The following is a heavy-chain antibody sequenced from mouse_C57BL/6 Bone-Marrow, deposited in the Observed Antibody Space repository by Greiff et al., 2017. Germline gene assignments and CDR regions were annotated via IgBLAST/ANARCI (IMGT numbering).Heavy chain of an antibody. Sequence: QVQLKQSGAELVKPGASVKLSCKASGYTFTSYWMQWVKQRPGQGLEWIGEIDPSDSYTNYNQKFKGEATLTVDTSSSTAYMQLSSLTSEDSAVYYCAREKGFYYGYDGYAMDYWGQGTSVTVSS. V-gene: IGHV1-50*01. J-gene: IGHJ4*01. D-gene: IGHD2-2*01. CDR3: AREKGFYYGYDGYAMDY. CDR1: GYTFTSYW. CDR2: IDPSDSYT.